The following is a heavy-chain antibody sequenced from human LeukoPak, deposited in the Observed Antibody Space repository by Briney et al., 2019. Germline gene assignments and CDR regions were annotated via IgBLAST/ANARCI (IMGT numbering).Heavy chain of an antibody. V-gene: IGHV1-69*05. CDR1: GCTFSSYA. CDR2: IIPIFGTA. D-gene: IGHD2-2*02. Sequence: SVKVSCKASGCTFSSYAISWVRQAPGQGLEWMGRIIPIFGTANYAQKFQGRVTITTDESTSTAYMELSSLRSEDTAVYYCARDSETPATAISDYWGQGTLVTVSS. CDR3: ARDSETPATAISDY. J-gene: IGHJ4*02.